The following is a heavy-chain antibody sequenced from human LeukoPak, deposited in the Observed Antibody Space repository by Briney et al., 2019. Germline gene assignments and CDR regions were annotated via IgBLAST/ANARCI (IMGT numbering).Heavy chain of an antibody. CDR2: IKQDESET. Sequence: GGSLRLSCAASGFTFSGYWMSWVRQAPGKGLEWVANIKQDESETYYVDSMKGRFTISRDNAKNSLFLQMDSLRAEDTAVYFRAREVSHWFFDVWGRGALVTVSS. CDR1: GFTFSGYW. J-gene: IGHJ2*01. CDR3: AREVSHWFFDV. V-gene: IGHV3-7*01.